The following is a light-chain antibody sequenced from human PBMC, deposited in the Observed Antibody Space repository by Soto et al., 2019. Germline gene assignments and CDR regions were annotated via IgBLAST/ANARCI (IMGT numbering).Light chain of an antibody. Sequence: EVVMTQSPATLSVSPGDRATLSCRASQSVDTNVAWYQQKPGQAPRLLVYSASTRATGIPARFTGFGSGTDFTLTISGLQSDDFAVYYCQQYYNWPPYTFGQGTKLQIK. CDR2: SAS. V-gene: IGKV3-15*01. CDR3: QQYYNWPPYT. CDR1: QSVDTN. J-gene: IGKJ2*01.